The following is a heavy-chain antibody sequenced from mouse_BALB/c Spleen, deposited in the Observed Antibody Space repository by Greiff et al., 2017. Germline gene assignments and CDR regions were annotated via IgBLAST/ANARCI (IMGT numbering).Heavy chain of an antibody. CDR1: GFSLTSYG. Sequence: VQLQQSGPGLVQPSQSLSITCTVSGFSLTSYGVHWVRQSPGKGLEWLGVIWSGGSTDYNAAFISRLSISKDNSKSQVFFKMNSLQANDTAIYYCASPYYGSSYGFAYWGQGTLVTVSA. CDR3: ASPYYGSSYGFAY. V-gene: IGHV2-2*02. J-gene: IGHJ3*01. D-gene: IGHD1-1*01. CDR2: IWSGGST.